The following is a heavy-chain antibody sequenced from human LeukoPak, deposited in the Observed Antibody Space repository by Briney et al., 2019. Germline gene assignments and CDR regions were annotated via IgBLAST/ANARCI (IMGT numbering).Heavy chain of an antibody. D-gene: IGHD5-12*01. V-gene: IGHV4-4*02. CDR3: ASSIVAKDYYYGMDV. CDR1: GGSISSSNW. CDR2: IYHSGST. Sequence: PSETLSLTCAVSGGSISSSNWWSWVRQPPGKGLEWIGEIYHSGSTYYNPPLKSRVTISVDRSKNQFSLKLSSVTAADTAVYYCASSIVAKDYYYGMDVWGQGTTVTVSS. J-gene: IGHJ6*02.